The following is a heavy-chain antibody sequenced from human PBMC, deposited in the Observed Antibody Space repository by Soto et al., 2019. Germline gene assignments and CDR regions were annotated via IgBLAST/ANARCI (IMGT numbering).Heavy chain of an antibody. CDR1: GFTFDNYA. J-gene: IGHJ4*02. CDR3: AKDRLVVPAAISCFDF. Sequence: SLRLSCAASGFTFDNYAMSWFRRAPGKGLEWVSTVSGSGYITYYADSVKGRFTISRDNSKSTLYLQMNSLRAEDTAVYFCAKDRLVVPAAISCFDFWGQGTLVTVSS. CDR2: VSGSGYIT. V-gene: IGHV3-23*01. D-gene: IGHD2-2*01.